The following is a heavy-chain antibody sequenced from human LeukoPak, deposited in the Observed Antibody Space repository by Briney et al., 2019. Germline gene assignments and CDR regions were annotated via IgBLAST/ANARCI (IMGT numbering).Heavy chain of an antibody. V-gene: IGHV4-39*01. Sequence: PSETLSLTCTVPGGSISSSSYYWGWIRQPPGKGLEWIGSIYYSGSTYYNPSLKSRVTISVGTSKNQFSLKLSSVTAADTAVYSCARLSNYGTSSANFASWGQGTLVTVSS. CDR3: ARLSNYGTSSANFAS. CDR2: IYYSGST. J-gene: IGHJ4*02. CDR1: GGSISSSSYY. D-gene: IGHD4-17*01.